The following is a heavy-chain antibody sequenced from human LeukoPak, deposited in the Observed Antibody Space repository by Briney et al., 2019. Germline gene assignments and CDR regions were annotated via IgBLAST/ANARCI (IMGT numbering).Heavy chain of an antibody. CDR2: IKSKTDGGTT. CDR1: GFTFSNAG. V-gene: IGHV3-15*01. J-gene: IGHJ3*02. D-gene: IGHD3-9*01. CDR3: TTRHILTGYPDAFDI. Sequence: TGGSLRLSCAASGFTFSNAGMSWVRQAPGKGLEWVGRIKSKTDGGTTDYAAPVKGRFTIAIDDSKNTLYLQMNSLKTEHTAVSYCTTRHILTGYPDAFDISGQGTLVTVSS.